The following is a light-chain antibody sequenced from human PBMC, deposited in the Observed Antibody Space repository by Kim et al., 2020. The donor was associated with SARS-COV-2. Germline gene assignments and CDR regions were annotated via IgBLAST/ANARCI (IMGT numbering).Light chain of an antibody. Sequence: QRVTISCTGSSSKIGAGYDVHWYQQLPGTAPKLLIYGNSNRPSGVPDRFSGSKSGTSASLAITGLQAEDEADYYCQSYDSSLSGSVFGGGTKLTV. V-gene: IGLV1-40*01. CDR3: QSYDSSLSGSV. CDR2: GNS. J-gene: IGLJ3*02. CDR1: SSKIGAGYD.